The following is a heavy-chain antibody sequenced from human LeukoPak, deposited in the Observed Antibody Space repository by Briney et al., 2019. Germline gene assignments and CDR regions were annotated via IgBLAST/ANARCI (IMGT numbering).Heavy chain of an antibody. J-gene: IGHJ4*02. V-gene: IGHV3-23*01. CDR1: GFTFSSYA. Sequence: GGSLRLSCAASGFTFSSYAMSWVRQAPGKGLEWVSAISGSGGSTYYADSVKSRFTISRDNSKNTLYLQMNSLRAEDTAVYYCAKDSSYYYDSSGLFDYWGQGTLVTVSS. CDR3: AKDSSYYYDSSGLFDY. CDR2: ISGSGGST. D-gene: IGHD3-22*01.